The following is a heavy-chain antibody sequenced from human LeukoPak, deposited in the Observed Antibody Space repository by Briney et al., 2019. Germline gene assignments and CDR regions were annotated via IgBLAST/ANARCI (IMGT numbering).Heavy chain of an antibody. CDR3: ARGFHYATNYFDY. Sequence: ASVTVSCTPSDYTFTTYGISWVRQAPGQGLEWMGWISAYNGNTNYAQKLQGRVTMTTDTSTSTAYMELRSLRSDDTAVYYCARGFHYATNYFDYWGQGTLVTVSS. V-gene: IGHV1-18*01. CDR2: ISAYNGNT. CDR1: DYTFTTYG. D-gene: IGHD4-17*01. J-gene: IGHJ4*02.